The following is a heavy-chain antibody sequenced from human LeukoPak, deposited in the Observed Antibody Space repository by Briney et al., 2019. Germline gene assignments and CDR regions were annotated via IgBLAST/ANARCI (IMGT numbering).Heavy chain of an antibody. J-gene: IGHJ4*02. CDR3: VSGHYNDY. CDR2: IKADGSEK. CDR1: GFTFSRFW. Sequence: GGSLRLSCAASSGFTFSRFWMNWVRQAPGKGLEWVANIKADGSEKNYVDSVKGRFTFSRDNAKKSLYLQMSSLRPDDTAVYYCVSGHYNDYKGQGTLVTVSS. V-gene: IGHV3-7*01.